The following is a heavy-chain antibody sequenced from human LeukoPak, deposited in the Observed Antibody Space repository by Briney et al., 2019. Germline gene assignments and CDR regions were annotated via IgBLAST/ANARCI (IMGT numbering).Heavy chain of an antibody. CDR3: ARDLRGYSYGTRDY. CDR2: INSGGST. CDR1: GFTVSSNY. Sequence: GGSLRLSCAASGFTVSSNYMSWVRQAPGKGLEWVSVINSGGSTYYADSVKGRFTISRDNSKNTLYLQMNSLRAEDTAVYYCARDLRGYSYGTRDYWGQGTLVTVSS. J-gene: IGHJ4*02. V-gene: IGHV3-66*01. D-gene: IGHD5-18*01.